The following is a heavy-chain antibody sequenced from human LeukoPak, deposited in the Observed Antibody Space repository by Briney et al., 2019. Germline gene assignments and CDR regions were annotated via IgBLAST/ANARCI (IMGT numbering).Heavy chain of an antibody. CDR3: ARDRGSSWHFYYYGMDV. V-gene: IGHV1-69*04. D-gene: IGHD6-13*01. J-gene: IGHJ6*02. CDR2: IIPILGIA. Sequence: ASVKVSCNASGGTFSSYAISWVRQAPGQGLEWMGRIIPILGIANYAQKFQGRVTITADKSTSTAYMELSSLRSEDTAVYYCARDRGSSWHFYYYGMDVWGQGTTVTVSS. CDR1: GGTFSSYA.